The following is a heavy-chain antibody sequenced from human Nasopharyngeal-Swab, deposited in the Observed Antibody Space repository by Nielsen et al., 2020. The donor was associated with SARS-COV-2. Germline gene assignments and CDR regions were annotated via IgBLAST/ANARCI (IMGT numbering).Heavy chain of an antibody. CDR3: ARGYGGNSEVDAFDI. V-gene: IGHV3-30-3*01. Sequence: GGSLRLSCAASGFPFSSYAMHWVRQAPGKGLEWVAVISYDGDNKYYADSVKGRFTISRDKSKNALYLQMSSLRAEDTAVYYCARGYGGNSEVDAFDIWGQGTMVTVSS. CDR1: GFPFSSYA. J-gene: IGHJ3*02. D-gene: IGHD4-23*01. CDR2: ISYDGDNK.